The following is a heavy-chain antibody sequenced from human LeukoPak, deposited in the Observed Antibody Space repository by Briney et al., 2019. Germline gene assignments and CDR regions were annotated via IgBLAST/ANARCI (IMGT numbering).Heavy chain of an antibody. CDR3: AREGGWFDP. J-gene: IGHJ5*02. Sequence: SVKVSCKASGGTFSSYAISWVRQAPGQGLEWMGRIIPILGIANYAQKFQGRVTITADKSTSTAYMELSGLRFEDTAVYYCAREGGWFDPWGQGTLVTVSS. CDR2: IIPILGIA. CDR1: GGTFSSYA. V-gene: IGHV1-69*04. D-gene: IGHD3-16*01.